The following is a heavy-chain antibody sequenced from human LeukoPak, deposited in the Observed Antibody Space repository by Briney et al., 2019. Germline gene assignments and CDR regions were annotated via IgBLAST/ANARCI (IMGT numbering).Heavy chain of an antibody. J-gene: IGHJ5*02. D-gene: IGHD5-18*01. CDR3: ARGGYSYGYVDPWVWFDP. CDR1: GGTFSSYA. CDR2: IIPIFGTA. V-gene: IGHV1-69*05. Sequence: VASVKVSCKASGGTFSSYAISWVRQAPGQGLEWMGVIIPIFGTANYAQKFQGRVTITTDESTSTAYMELSSLRSEDTAVYYCARGGYSYGYVDPWVWFDPWGQGTLVTVSS.